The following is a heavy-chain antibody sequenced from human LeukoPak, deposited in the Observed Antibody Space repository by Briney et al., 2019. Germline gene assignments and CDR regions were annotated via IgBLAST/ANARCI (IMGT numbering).Heavy chain of an antibody. CDR1: GGSIGSYY. D-gene: IGHD4-17*01. CDR2: IYYSGTT. V-gene: IGHV4-59*01. Sequence: SETLSLTCAVSGGSIGSYYWSWLRQPPGRGLEWTGYIYYSGTTNYNPSLKSRVTISVDTSKNQFSLKLTSVTAADTAIYYCAREDPQTTVPEGLDVWGQGTTVTVSS. CDR3: AREDPQTTVPEGLDV. J-gene: IGHJ6*02.